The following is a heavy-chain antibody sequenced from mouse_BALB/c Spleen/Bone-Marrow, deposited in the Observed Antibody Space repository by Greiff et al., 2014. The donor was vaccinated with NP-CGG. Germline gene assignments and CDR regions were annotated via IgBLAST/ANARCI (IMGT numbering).Heavy chain of an antibody. D-gene: IGHD2-3*01. CDR3: ARPIYYGYSAAIDY. CDR2: VNPYNGGT. V-gene: IGHV1-26*01. CDR1: GYSFTGYY. Sequence: EVKLMESGPDLVKPGASVKISCKASGYSFTGYYMHWVKQSHGKSLEWIGRVNPYNGGTSYNQKFKDKAILTVDKSSSTAYMELRILTSEDSAVYYCARPIYYGYSAAIDYWGQGTSVTVSS. J-gene: IGHJ4*01.